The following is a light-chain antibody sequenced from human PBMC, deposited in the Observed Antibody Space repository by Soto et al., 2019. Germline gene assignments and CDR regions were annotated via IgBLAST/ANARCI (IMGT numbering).Light chain of an antibody. Sequence: QLVLTQSSSASASLGSSVKLTCTLSSGHINYFIAWHQQQPGKAPRYLMKVENSGSYSRGSGIPDRFSGSGSGTDRYLTISNLQSDDEADYYCETWDSSHRVFGGGTKLTVL. V-gene: IGLV4-60*03. CDR3: ETWDSSHRV. CDR2: VENSGSY. CDR1: SGHINYF. J-gene: IGLJ2*01.